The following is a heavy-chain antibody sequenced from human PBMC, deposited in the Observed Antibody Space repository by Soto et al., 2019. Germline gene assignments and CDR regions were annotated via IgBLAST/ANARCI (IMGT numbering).Heavy chain of an antibody. V-gene: IGHV3-23*01. CDR2: ISGSGGST. Sequence: GGSLRLACAASGFTFSSYAMSWVREAPGEGREWVSAISGSGGSTYYADSVKGRFTISRDNSKNTLYLQMNSLRAEDTAVYYCSKVKRVVVAATLLDYWGQGTLVTVSS. D-gene: IGHD2-15*01. CDR3: SKVKRVVVAATLLDY. J-gene: IGHJ4*02. CDR1: GFTFSSYA.